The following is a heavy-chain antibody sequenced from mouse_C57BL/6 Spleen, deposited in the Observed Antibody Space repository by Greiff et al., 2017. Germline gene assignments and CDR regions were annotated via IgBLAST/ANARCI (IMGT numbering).Heavy chain of an antibody. Sequence: VQLQQSGPELVKPGASVKISCKASGYTFTDYYINWVKQRPGQGLEWIGWIFPGSGSTYYNEKFKGKATLTVDKSSSTAYMLLSSLTSEDSAVYFCARTGLLLRYQAWFAYWGQGTLVTVSA. J-gene: IGHJ3*01. D-gene: IGHD1-1*01. V-gene: IGHV1-75*01. CDR2: IFPGSGST. CDR3: ARTGLLLRYQAWFAY. CDR1: GYTFTDYY.